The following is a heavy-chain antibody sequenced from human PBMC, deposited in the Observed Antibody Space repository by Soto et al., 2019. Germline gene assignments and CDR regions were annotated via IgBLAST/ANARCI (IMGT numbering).Heavy chain of an antibody. Sequence: SETLSLTCAVYGGSFSCYYWIWIRQPPGKGLEWIGEINHSGSTNYNPSLKSRVTISVDTSKNQFSLKLSSVTAADTAVYYCARGPSTMVRGVSYYYGMDVWGQGTTVTVSS. CDR2: INHSGST. CDR1: GGSFSCYY. J-gene: IGHJ6*02. V-gene: IGHV4-34*01. CDR3: ARGPSTMVRGVSYYYGMDV. D-gene: IGHD3-10*01.